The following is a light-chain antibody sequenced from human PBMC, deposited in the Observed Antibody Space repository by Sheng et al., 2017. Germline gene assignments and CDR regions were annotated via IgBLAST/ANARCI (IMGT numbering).Light chain of an antibody. CDR1: TSDVGGYDL. CDR3: CSYAGSTTWV. V-gene: IGLV2-23*02. Sequence: QSVLTQPASVSGSPGQSITISCTGTTSDVGGYDLVSWYRQHPGKAPKFMIYEVNKRPSGISNLFSGSKSGNTASLTISGLQAEDEAEYYCCSYAGSTTWVFGGGTKLTVL. J-gene: IGLJ3*02. CDR2: EVN.